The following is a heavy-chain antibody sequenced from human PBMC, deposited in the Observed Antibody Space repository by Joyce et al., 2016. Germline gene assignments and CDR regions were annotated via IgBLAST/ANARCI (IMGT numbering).Heavy chain of an antibody. D-gene: IGHD4-17*01. CDR3: VKDNGDAGYYFHGLDV. CDR2: NAYDGQNK. J-gene: IGHJ6*02. V-gene: IGHV3-30*18. Sequence: QVHLVESGGGVVQPGRSLRLSCVASGFTVSKYGMPWVRQAPSMVQALVVINAYDGQNKYYLASLNGLFTISRENSKSTLSLQLNSLTTEDTGVYFCVKDNGDAGYYFHGLDVWGRGTTVAVPS. CDR1: GFTVSKYG.